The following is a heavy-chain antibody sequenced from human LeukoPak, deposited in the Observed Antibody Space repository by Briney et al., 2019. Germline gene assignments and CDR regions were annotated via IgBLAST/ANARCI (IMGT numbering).Heavy chain of an antibody. J-gene: IGHJ4*02. CDR2: ISGSGGST. Sequence: GGSLRLSCAASGFTFSSYAMSWVRQVPGKGLEWVSAISGSGGSTYYADSVKGRFTISRDNSKNTLYLQMNSLRAEDTAVYYCAGRGYSYGFDYWGQGTLVTVSS. CDR3: AGRGYSYGFDY. D-gene: IGHD5-18*01. CDR1: GFTFSSYA. V-gene: IGHV3-23*01.